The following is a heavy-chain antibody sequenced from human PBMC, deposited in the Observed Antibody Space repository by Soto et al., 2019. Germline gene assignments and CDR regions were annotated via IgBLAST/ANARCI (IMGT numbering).Heavy chain of an antibody. J-gene: IGHJ4*02. CDR3: ARELAGPSSGWFRVVDK. Sequence: SETLSLTCTVSGGSITSYYCSWIRHPPQQGLEWIGYIFYSGSTNYNPSLKSRVTISADTSKNQVSLNLSSVTAEDRAVYYCARELAGPSSGWFRVVDKWGQGTLVTVSS. CDR1: GGSITSYY. D-gene: IGHD6-19*01. V-gene: IGHV4-59*01. CDR2: IFYSGST.